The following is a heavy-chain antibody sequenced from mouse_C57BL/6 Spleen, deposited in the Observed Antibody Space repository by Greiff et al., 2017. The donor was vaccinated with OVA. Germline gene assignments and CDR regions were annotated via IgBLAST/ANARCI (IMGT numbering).Heavy chain of an antibody. CDR1: GYYITSGYY. J-gene: IGHJ2*01. Sequence: EVQLQESGPGLVKPSQSLSLTCSVTGYYITSGYYWNWIRQIPGNKLEWMGYISYDGSNNYNPSLKNRITITRDTSKNQFFLKLNSVTTEDTATYYCASHITTVPFDYWGQGTTLTVSS. CDR3: ASHITTVPFDY. V-gene: IGHV3-6*01. D-gene: IGHD1-1*01. CDR2: ISYDGSN.